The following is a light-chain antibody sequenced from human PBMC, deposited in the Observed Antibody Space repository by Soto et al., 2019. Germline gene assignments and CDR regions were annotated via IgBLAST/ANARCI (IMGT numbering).Light chain of an antibody. CDR1: QSISGS. CDR3: QQYNGYWT. Sequence: GDRVTITCRASQSISGSLAWYQQKPGKVPKLLMYEASNLKSGVPSRFSGSGSGTEYTLTISSLQPDDSASYYCQQYNGYWTCGQGTRVEIK. J-gene: IGKJ1*01. V-gene: IGKV1-5*03. CDR2: EAS.